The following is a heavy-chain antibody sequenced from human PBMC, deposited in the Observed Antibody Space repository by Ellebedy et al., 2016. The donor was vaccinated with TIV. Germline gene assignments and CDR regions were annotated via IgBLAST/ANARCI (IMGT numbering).Heavy chain of an antibody. J-gene: IGHJ6*02. CDR2: INTWDGST. Sequence: ASVKVSXKTSGYTFTTYKMHWVRQAPGQGPEWMGIINTWDGSTIYAQEFQGRVTMTRDTSTSTVNMELSSLSSEDTAIYYCVKDQGVYSVDVWGQGTTVTVSS. CDR3: VKDQGVYSVDV. V-gene: IGHV1-46*01. CDR1: GYTFTTYK. D-gene: IGHD2-15*01.